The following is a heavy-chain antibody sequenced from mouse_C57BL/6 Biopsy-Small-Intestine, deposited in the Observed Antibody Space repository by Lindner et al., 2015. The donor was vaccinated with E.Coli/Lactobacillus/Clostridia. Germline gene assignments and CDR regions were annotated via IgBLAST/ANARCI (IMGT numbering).Heavy chain of an antibody. CDR1: GYTFTSYV. CDR2: FNPYIEGT. Sequence: VQLQESGPELVKPGASVKMSCKASGYTFTSYVIHWMKQKPGQGLEWIGYFNPYIEGTRYNEKFKGKATLTSDKSSTTAYMELSSLTSEDSAVYYCARPFGDLFAYWGQGTLVTVSA. D-gene: IGHD2-13*01. CDR3: ARPFGDLFAY. V-gene: IGHV1-14*01. J-gene: IGHJ3*01.